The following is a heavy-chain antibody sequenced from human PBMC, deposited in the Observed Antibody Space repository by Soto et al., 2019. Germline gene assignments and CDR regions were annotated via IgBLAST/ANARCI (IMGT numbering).Heavy chain of an antibody. CDR2: IYHSGST. J-gene: IGHJ3*02. CDR1: GYSISSGYY. D-gene: IGHD3-16*01. CDR3: ARDGGTRDAFDI. Sequence: SETLSLTCAVSGYSISSGYYWGWIRQPPGKGLEWIGSIYHSGSTYYNPSLKSRVTISVDTSKNQLSLKLSSVAAADTAVYYCARDGGTRDAFDIWGQGTMVTVS. V-gene: IGHV4-38-2*02.